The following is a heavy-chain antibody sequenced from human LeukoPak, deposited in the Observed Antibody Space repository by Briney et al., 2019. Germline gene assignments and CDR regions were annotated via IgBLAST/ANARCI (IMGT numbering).Heavy chain of an antibody. CDR2: IYSGGST. J-gene: IGHJ4*02. CDR1: GFTVSSNY. Sequence: GGSLRLSCAASGFTVSSNYMSWVRQAPGKGLEWVSVIYSGGSTYYADSVKGRFTISRDNSKNTLYLQMNSLRAEDTAVYYCARERLASLRGATTRVGTDYWGQGTLVTVSS. D-gene: IGHD1-26*01. CDR3: ARERLASLRGATTRVGTDY. V-gene: IGHV3-53*01.